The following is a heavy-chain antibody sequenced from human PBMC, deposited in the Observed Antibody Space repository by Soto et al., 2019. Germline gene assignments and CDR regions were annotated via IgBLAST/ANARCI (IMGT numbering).Heavy chain of an antibody. J-gene: IGHJ4*02. CDR3: ARVWHMSRFGGGYFDY. V-gene: IGHV4-30-4*01. CDR1: GGSISSGDYY. Sequence: QVQLQESGPGLVKPSQTLSLTGTVSGGSISSGDYYWSWIRQPPGKGLEWIGYIYYSGSTYYNPSLKSRVTISVDTSKNQFSLKLSSVTAADTAVYYCARVWHMSRFGGGYFDYWGQGTLVTVSS. CDR2: IYYSGST. D-gene: IGHD3-3*01.